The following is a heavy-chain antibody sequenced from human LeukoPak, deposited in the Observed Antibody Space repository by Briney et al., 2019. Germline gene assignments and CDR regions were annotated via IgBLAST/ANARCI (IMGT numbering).Heavy chain of an antibody. D-gene: IGHD3-10*01. CDR3: ARDRWFGEPHPYYFDY. V-gene: IGHV7-4-1*02. CDR2: INTNTGNP. CDR1: GYTFTSYA. Sequence: ASVKVSCKASGYTFTSYAMTWVRQAPGQGLEWMGWINTNTGNPTYAQGFTGRFVFSLDTSVSTAYLQISSLKAEDTAVYYCARDRWFGEPHPYYFDYWGQGTLVTVSS. J-gene: IGHJ4*02.